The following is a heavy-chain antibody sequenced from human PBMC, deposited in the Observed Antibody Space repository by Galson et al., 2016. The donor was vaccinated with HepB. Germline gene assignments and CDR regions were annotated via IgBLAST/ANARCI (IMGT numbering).Heavy chain of an antibody. D-gene: IGHD5-12*01. CDR1: GDSVSSNSAT. CDR3: ARGYSGYEY. Sequence: CAISGDSVSSNSATWNWIRQSPSGGLEWLGRTSYRSKRYNDYAVSVKSRITINPDTSKNQFSLQLNSVTPEDTAVYYCARGYSGYEYWGQGTLVTVSS. V-gene: IGHV6-1*01. J-gene: IGHJ4*02. CDR2: TSYRSKRYN.